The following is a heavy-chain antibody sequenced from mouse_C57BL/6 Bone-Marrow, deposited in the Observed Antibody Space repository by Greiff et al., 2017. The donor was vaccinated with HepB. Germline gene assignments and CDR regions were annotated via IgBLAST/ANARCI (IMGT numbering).Heavy chain of an antibody. CDR1: GFTFSSYT. CDR2: ISGGGGNT. Sequence: EVQRVESGGGLVKPGGSLKLSCAASGFTFSSYTMSWVRQTPEKRLEWVATISGGGGNTYYPDSVKGRFTISRDNAKNTLYLQMSSLRSEDTALYYCARRGYGSSYVAYWGQGTLVTVSA. D-gene: IGHD1-1*01. CDR3: ARRGYGSSYVAY. V-gene: IGHV5-9*01. J-gene: IGHJ3*01.